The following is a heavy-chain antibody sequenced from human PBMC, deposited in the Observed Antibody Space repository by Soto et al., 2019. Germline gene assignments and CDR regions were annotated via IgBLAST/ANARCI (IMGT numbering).Heavy chain of an antibody. D-gene: IGHD2-15*01. J-gene: IGHJ6*02. Sequence: QMQLVESGGGVVQPGESLRLSCAASGFTFSYYPMHWVRQTPGKGLEWVAVISFDGSNKYYADSVKGRFTISRDNSKNRLFLQMNGLRAEDVAVYFCARRPGALVAFLYICPLYGREAMSDVDVWGQGNTVSVSS. V-gene: IGHV3-30-3*01. CDR2: ISFDGSNK. CDR3: ARRPGALVAFLYICPLYGREAMSDVDV. CDR1: GFTFSYYP.